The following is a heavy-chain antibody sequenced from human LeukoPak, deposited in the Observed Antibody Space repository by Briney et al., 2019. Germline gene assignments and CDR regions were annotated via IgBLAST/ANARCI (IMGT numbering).Heavy chain of an antibody. J-gene: IGHJ4*02. Sequence: GGSLRLSCAASGFTFGTYSMNWVRLAPGKGLEWVSAISSGSTYIYYADSVKGRFTISRDNAKNSLYLQMSSLRAEDTAVYYCARDRSPSIAVAGTGDYWGQGTLVTVSS. D-gene: IGHD6-19*01. V-gene: IGHV3-21*01. CDR2: ISSGSTYI. CDR3: ARDRSPSIAVAGTGDY. CDR1: GFTFGTYS.